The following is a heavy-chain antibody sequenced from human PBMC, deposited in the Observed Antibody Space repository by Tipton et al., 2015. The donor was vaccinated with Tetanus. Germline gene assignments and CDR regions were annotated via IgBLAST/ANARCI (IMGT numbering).Heavy chain of an antibody. CDR3: ATREDTALVIAESDAPDI. CDR1: GYPFTSYY. Sequence: QSGPEVKKPGASVKVSCQASGYPFTSYYMHWVRQAPGQGLEWMGWITPFNNNTNYAQKFQDRVSFSSDRSMSTAYMEVSSLRSADTAMYYCATREDTALVIAESDAPDIWGQGTMVTVSS. J-gene: IGHJ3*02. V-gene: IGHV1-45*02. D-gene: IGHD5-18*01. CDR2: ITPFNNNT.